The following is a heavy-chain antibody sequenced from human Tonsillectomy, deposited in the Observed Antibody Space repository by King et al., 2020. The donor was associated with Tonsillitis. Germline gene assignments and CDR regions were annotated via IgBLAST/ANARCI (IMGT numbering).Heavy chain of an antibody. J-gene: IGHJ4*02. CDR2: IYSGASST. Sequence: VQLVESGGGLVQPGGSLRISCAASGLTFRRYAMSWVRQAPGKGLEWVSVIYSGASSTFYADTVKGRFTISRDNFKNTLYLQMNSLRAEDTAVYYCAKDRGYSNHYVDCGGQGTLVTVSS. CDR1: GLTFRRYA. CDR3: AKDRGYSNHYVDC. V-gene: IGHV3-23*03. D-gene: IGHD4-11*01.